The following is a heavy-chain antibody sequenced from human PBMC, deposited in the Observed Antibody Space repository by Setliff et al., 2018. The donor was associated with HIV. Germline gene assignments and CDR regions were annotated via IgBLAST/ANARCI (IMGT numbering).Heavy chain of an antibody. D-gene: IGHD5-12*01. CDR3: ARISVASRYNSDMDV. CDR2: ISYDGSNK. J-gene: IGHJ6*03. Sequence: GGSLRLSCVASGFTFSTFAMHWVRQAPGKGIEWVAVISYDGSNKYYADSVKGRFTISRDTSRNTLFLQINSLRPEDTAVYYCARISVASRYNSDMDVWGKGTTVTVSS. CDR1: GFTFSTFA. V-gene: IGHV3-30*01.